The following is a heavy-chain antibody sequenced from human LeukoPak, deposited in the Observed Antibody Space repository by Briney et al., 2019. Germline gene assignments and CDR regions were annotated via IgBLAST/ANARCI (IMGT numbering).Heavy chain of an antibody. CDR2: ISYDGSNK. J-gene: IGHJ4*02. D-gene: IGHD5-24*01. V-gene: IGHV3-30-3*01. CDR3: ARRSVEMATIDYFDY. CDR1: GGSFSNFV. Sequence: SCKASGGSFSNFVITWVRQAPGKGLEWVAVISYDGSNKYYADSVKGRFTISRDNSKNTLYLQMNSLRAEDTAVYYCARRSVEMATIDYFDYWGQGTLVTVSS.